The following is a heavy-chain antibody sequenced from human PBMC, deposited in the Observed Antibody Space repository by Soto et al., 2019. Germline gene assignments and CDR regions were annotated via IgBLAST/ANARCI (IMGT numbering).Heavy chain of an antibody. CDR3: ARADFLTDHYYPISYFDC. CDR1: GFTFSTYS. V-gene: IGHV3-23*01. Sequence: EVQLLESGGGLVQPGGSLRLSCATSGFTFSTYSMTWVRLASGKGLEWVSTLSGRGGGTYYADSVKGRFTISRAISKNSLYLQMSSLRAEDTAVYYCARADFLTDHYYPISYFDCGGQGSLVTVSS. J-gene: IGHJ4*02. CDR2: LSGRGGGT. D-gene: IGHD3-9*01.